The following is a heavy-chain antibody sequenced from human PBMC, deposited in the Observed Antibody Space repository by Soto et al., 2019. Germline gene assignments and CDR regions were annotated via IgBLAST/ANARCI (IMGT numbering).Heavy chain of an antibody. CDR2: IYYSGST. CDR3: ARGLYGQVGMDV. Sequence: PSETLSLTCTVSGGSISSGDYYWSWIRQPPGKGLEWIGYIYYSGSTYYNPSLKSRVTISVDTSKNQFSLKLSSVTAADTAVYYCARGLYGQVGMDVWGQGTTVTVSS. J-gene: IGHJ6*02. D-gene: IGHD3-10*01. V-gene: IGHV4-30-4*01. CDR1: GGSISSGDYY.